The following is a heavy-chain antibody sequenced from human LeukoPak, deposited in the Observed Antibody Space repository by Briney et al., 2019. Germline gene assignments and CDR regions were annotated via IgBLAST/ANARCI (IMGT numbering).Heavy chain of an antibody. CDR3: AREGYFGSGLYYYYYMDV. CDR2: ITGSSSTI. J-gene: IGHJ6*03. Sequence: GGSLRLSCAASGFTFSTYTMNWVRQTPGKGLEWVSYITGSSSTIYYADSVKGRFTISRDNAKNSLYLQMNSLRAEDTAVYYCAREGYFGSGLYYYYYMDVWGKGTTVTVSS. D-gene: IGHD3-10*01. V-gene: IGHV3-48*01. CDR1: GFTFSTYT.